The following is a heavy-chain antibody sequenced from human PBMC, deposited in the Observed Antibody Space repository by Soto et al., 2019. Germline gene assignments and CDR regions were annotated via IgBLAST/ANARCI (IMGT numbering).Heavy chain of an antibody. J-gene: IGHJ5*02. CDR3: SRGGGGGLFDL. V-gene: IGHV3-11*06. Sequence: QVQLVESGAGLVQPGGSLRLSCATSGFTFSDYYMSWIRQAPGKVLEFVSYIRPNGTNRTYADSVKGRFTISRDNAKNSVYLQVNSLRAEDTAVYYCSRGGGGGLFDLWGQGTFVTVSS. D-gene: IGHD2-15*01. CDR2: IRPNGTNR. CDR1: GFTFSDYY.